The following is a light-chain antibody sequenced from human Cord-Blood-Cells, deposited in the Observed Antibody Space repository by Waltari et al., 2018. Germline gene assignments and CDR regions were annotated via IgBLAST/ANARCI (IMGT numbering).Light chain of an antibody. Sequence: QSALTQPASVSGSPGQSITISCTGTSSDVGGYNHVSWYQHHPGKAPKLMIYDVNKRPSGVSNRFSGSKSGNTASLTISGLQAEDEADYYCSSYTSSSTWVFGGGTKLTVL. J-gene: IGLJ3*02. CDR2: DVN. V-gene: IGLV2-14*03. CDR3: SSYTSSSTWV. CDR1: SSDVGGYNH.